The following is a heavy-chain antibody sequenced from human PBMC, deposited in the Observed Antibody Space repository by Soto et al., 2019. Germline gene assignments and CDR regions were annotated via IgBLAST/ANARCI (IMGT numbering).Heavy chain of an antibody. V-gene: IGHV1-2*02. CDR1: GYTFTAYY. D-gene: IGHD3-10*01. J-gene: IGHJ6*02. CDR2: INPKFGDT. Sequence: QVQLVQSGAEVKEPGDSVRVSCEASGYTFTAYYIHWVRQAPGRGLEWMGWINPKFGDTTYAQDFQGRVSMTRDMSISTVYMEVSRLTSDDTAIYYCARNMDYYYGPGSGNGHGFWGQGTTVTVFS. CDR3: ARNMDYYYGPGSGNGHGF.